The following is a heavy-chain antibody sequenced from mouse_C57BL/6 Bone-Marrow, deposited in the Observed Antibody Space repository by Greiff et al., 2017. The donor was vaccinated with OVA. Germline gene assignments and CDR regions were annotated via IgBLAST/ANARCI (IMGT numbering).Heavy chain of an antibody. CDR3: ARHYSGSSLGFAY. D-gene: IGHD1-1*01. V-gene: IGHV5-6*02. J-gene: IGHJ3*01. CDR2: ISSGGSYT. Sequence: DVMLVESGGDLVKPGGSLKLSCAASGFTFSSYGMSWVRQTPDKRLEWVATISSGGSYTYYPDSVKGRFTISRDNAKNTLYLQMSSLKSEDTAMYFCARHYSGSSLGFAYRGEGTLVTVSA. CDR1: GFTFSSYG.